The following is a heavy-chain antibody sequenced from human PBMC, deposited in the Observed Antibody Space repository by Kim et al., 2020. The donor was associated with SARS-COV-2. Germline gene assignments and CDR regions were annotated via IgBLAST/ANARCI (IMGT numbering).Heavy chain of an antibody. J-gene: IGHJ4*02. V-gene: IGHV4-59*08. CDR1: GGSISSYY. CDR2: IYSSGST. D-gene: IGHD3-22*01. Sequence: SETLSLTCTVSGGSISSYYWSWIRQPPGKGLEWVGYIYSSGSTDYNSSLQSRVTMSVDTSKNQFSLRLSSVTAADTAVYYCARHSRSGYYVDYWGQGTLVTVSS. CDR3: ARHSRSGYYVDY.